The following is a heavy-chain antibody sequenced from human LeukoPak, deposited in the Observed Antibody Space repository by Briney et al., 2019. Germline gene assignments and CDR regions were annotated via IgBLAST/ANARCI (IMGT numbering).Heavy chain of an antibody. J-gene: IGHJ4*02. CDR1: GDSVSGVY. CDR3: ATLDSSGWYVGY. D-gene: IGHD6-19*01. Sequence: SETLSLTCTVSGDSVSGVYWSWIRQPPGKGLEWIGYIYYSGSTNYKSSLKSRVTISLDTSKNQFSLKLSSVTAADTAVYYCATLDSSGWYVGYWGQGTLVTVSS. CDR2: IYYSGST. V-gene: IGHV4-59*08.